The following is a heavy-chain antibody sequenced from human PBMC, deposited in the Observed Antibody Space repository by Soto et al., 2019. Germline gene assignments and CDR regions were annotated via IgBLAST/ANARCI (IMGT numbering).Heavy chain of an antibody. D-gene: IGHD6-19*01. CDR2: ISGSGGST. CDR3: ARRSSGWYFDY. Sequence: EVQLLESGGGLVQPGGSLRLSCAAPGFTFSNYAMNWVRQAPGKGLEWVSDISGSGGSTYYADSVKGRFTISRDNSKNTLYLQMNSLRGEDTAVYYCARRSSGWYFDYWGQGTLVTVSS. CDR1: GFTFSNYA. V-gene: IGHV3-23*01. J-gene: IGHJ4*02.